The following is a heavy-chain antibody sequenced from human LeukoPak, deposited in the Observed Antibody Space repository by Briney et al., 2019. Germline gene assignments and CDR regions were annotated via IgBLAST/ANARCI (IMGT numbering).Heavy chain of an antibody. V-gene: IGHV4-59*11. CDR1: GVSISSHF. Sequence: SETLSLTRPSSGVSISSHFWSWIRQPPGQRLGWIGYIYYSGSTNYNPSLKSRVPISVDTSKNQFSLKLSSVTAADTAVYYCASSVTMDAFDIWGQGTMVTVSS. CDR2: IYYSGST. J-gene: IGHJ3*02. D-gene: IGHD4-17*01. CDR3: ASSVTMDAFDI.